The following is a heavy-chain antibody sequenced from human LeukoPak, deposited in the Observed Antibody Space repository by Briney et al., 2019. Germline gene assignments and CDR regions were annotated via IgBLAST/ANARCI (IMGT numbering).Heavy chain of an antibody. J-gene: IGHJ1*01. CDR3: VRRGLIETEYLER. D-gene: IGHD3-10*01. Sequence: QPGGSLRLSCAASGFTFSSYSMNWVRQAPGKGPEWVSYISSSGTTTYYADSVKGRFTISRDNAKNSLYLQMNSLRAEDTAVYYCVRRGLIETEYLERWGQDTLVIVSS. V-gene: IGHV3-48*04. CDR1: GFTFSSYS. CDR2: ISSSGTTT.